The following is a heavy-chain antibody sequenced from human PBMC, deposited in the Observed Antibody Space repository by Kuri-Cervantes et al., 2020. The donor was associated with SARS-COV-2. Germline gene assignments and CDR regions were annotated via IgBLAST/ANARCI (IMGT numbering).Heavy chain of an antibody. CDR2: ISGSGGST. V-gene: IGHV3-23*01. D-gene: IGHD6-13*01. CDR3: AKSRWQQLSWLDY. Sequence: GRSLKISCAASGFTFSSYAMSWVRQAPGKGLEWVSAISGSGGSTYYADSVKGRFTISRDNSKNTLYLQMNSLRAEDTAVYYCAKSRWQQLSWLDYWGQGTLVTVSS. J-gene: IGHJ4*02. CDR1: GFTFSSYA.